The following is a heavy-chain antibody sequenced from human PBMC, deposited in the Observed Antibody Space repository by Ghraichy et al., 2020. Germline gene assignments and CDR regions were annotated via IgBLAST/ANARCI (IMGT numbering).Heavy chain of an antibody. CDR3: ARVLYSSPRDTWGPFDY. CDR2: IYSGGST. CDR1: GFTVSSNY. Sequence: GGSLRLSCAASGFTVSSNYMSWVRQAPGKGLEWVSVIYSGGSTYYADSVKGRFTISRDNSKNTLYLQMNSLRAEDTAVYYCARVLYSSPRDTWGPFDYWGQGTLVTVSS. D-gene: IGHD6-13*01. J-gene: IGHJ4*02. V-gene: IGHV3-53*01.